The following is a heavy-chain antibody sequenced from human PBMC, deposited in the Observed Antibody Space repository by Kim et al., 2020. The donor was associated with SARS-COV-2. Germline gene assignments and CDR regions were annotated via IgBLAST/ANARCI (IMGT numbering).Heavy chain of an antibody. D-gene: IGHD6-19*01. V-gene: IGHV4-4*02. Sequence: THYNPSLKSRVTMSVDKSKNQFSLKLSSVTAADTAVYYCARSSGWYGVDYWGQGTLVTVSS. CDR3: ARSSGWYGVDY. CDR2: T. J-gene: IGHJ4*02.